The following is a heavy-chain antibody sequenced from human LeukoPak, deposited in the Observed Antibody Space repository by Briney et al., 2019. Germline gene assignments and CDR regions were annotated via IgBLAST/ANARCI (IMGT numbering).Heavy chain of an antibody. CDR2: ISSHALNI. D-gene: IGHD3-10*01. V-gene: IGHV3-48*03. CDR1: GFIFDNYA. J-gene: IGHJ4*02. CDR3: AKGSRFGSGSHFDN. Sequence: QTGGSLRLSCVASGFIFDNYAMAWVRQAPGKGLECVAYISSHALNIYYADSVKGRFTISRDFAKNSLYLQMDSLRAEDTAVYFCAKGSRFGSGSHFDNWGQGALVTVSS.